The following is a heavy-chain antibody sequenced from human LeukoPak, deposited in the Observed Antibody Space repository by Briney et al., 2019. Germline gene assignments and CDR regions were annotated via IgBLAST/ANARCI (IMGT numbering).Heavy chain of an antibody. Sequence: PGGSLRLSCAASEFTFSSYAMSWVRQAPGKGLEWVSAIGGSGGSTYYADSVKGRFTISRDNSKNTLYLQMNSLRAEDTAVYYCAKETSMVVRAYFDYWGQGTLVTVSS. CDR3: AKETSMVVRAYFDY. CDR1: EFTFSSYA. D-gene: IGHD2-15*01. J-gene: IGHJ4*02. CDR2: IGGSGGST. V-gene: IGHV3-23*01.